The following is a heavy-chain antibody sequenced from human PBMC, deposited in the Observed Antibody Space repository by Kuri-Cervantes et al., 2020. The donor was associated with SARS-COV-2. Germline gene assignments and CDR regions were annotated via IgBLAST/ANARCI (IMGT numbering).Heavy chain of an antibody. CDR3: ARHGGYRYDPPDY. Sequence: SETLSLTCAVYGGSLSGYYWSWIRQPPGKGLEWIGYIYHSGSSNYSPSLKSRLTISVDTSKNLFSLKLSSVTAADTAVYYCARHGGYRYDPPDYWGQGTLVTVSS. D-gene: IGHD5-18*01. V-gene: IGHV4-34*10. CDR1: GGSLSGYY. CDR2: IYHSGSS. J-gene: IGHJ4*02.